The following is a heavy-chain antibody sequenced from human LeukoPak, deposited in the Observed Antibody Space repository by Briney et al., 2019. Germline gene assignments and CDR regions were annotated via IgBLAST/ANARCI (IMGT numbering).Heavy chain of an antibody. D-gene: IGHD2-15*01. CDR1: GFTVSSNY. J-gene: IGHJ6*03. Sequence: PEGSLRLSCAASGFTVSSNYMSWVRQAPGKGLEWVANIKQDGSEKYYVDSVKGRFTISRDNAKNSLYLQMNSLRAEDTAVYYCARAGYCSGGSCYPHLLYMDVWGKGTTVTVSS. CDR3: ARAGYCSGGSCYPHLLYMDV. V-gene: IGHV3-7*01. CDR2: IKQDGSEK.